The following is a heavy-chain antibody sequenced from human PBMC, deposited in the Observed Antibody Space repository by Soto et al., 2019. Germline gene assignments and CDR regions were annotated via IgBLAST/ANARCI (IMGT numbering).Heavy chain of an antibody. Sequence: QVQLVQSGAEVKKPGASVKVSCKASGYTFTSYGISWVRQAPGQGLEWMGWISAYNGNTTYAQKLQGRVTMTTDTSTSTAYMELRSLRSDDTGVYYCARDPPTLASAGREDYWGQGTLVTVSS. V-gene: IGHV1-18*01. J-gene: IGHJ4*02. D-gene: IGHD6-13*01. CDR1: GYTFTSYG. CDR2: ISAYNGNT. CDR3: ARDPPTLASAGREDY.